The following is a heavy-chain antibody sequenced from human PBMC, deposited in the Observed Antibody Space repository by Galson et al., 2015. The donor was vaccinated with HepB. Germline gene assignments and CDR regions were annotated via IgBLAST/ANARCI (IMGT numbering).Heavy chain of an antibody. CDR3: AKESDYGDPEGPEKYYFDY. D-gene: IGHD4-17*01. Sequence: SLRLSCAASGFTFSSYGMHWVRQAPGKGLEWVAVISYDGSNKYYADSVKGRFTISRDNSKNTLYLQMNSLRAEDTAVYYCAKESDYGDPEGPEKYYFDYWGQGTLVTVSS. V-gene: IGHV3-30*18. CDR1: GFTFSSYG. CDR2: ISYDGSNK. J-gene: IGHJ4*02.